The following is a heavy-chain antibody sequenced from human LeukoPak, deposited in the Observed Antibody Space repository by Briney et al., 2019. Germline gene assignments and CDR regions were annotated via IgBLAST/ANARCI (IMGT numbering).Heavy chain of an antibody. J-gene: IGHJ5*02. V-gene: IGHV4-61*02. Sequence: PSQTLSLTCTVSGGSISSGSYYWSWIRQPAGKGLEWIGRIYTSGSTNYNPSPKSRVTISVDTSKNQFSLKLSSVTAADTAVYYCARGDWFDPWGQGTLVTVSS. CDR2: IYTSGST. CDR1: GGSISSGSYY. CDR3: ARGDWFDP.